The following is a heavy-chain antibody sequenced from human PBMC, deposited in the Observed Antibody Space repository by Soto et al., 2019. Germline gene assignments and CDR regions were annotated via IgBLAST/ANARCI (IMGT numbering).Heavy chain of an antibody. J-gene: IGHJ1*01. CDR2: ISAHNGNT. CDR3: ARGGYGKY. Sequence: QVHLVQSGAEVKKPGASVKVSCKGSGYGFTTYGITWMRQAPGQGREWMAWISAHNGNTNYAKKLTGSVTVTRDTSTSREHTELRRVRSNDTVVYYCARGGYGKYWGQGAVVSVSS. V-gene: IGHV1-18*01. CDR1: GYGFTTYG. D-gene: IGHD1-1*01.